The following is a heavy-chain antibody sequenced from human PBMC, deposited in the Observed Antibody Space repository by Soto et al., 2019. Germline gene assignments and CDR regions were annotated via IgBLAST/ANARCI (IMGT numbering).Heavy chain of an antibody. J-gene: IGHJ6*02. V-gene: IGHV1-8*01. CDR2: MNPDSGNT. Sequence: VASVKVSCKASGYIFTSYDINWVRQAPGQGLEWMGWMNPDSGNTGYALKFQGRVTMTRDTSINTAYMELSSLTSEDTAVYYCARGPAAGTTSHYYYYYGMDVWGQGTTVTVSS. CDR3: ARGPAAGTTSHYYYYYGMDV. D-gene: IGHD6-13*01. CDR1: GYIFTSYD.